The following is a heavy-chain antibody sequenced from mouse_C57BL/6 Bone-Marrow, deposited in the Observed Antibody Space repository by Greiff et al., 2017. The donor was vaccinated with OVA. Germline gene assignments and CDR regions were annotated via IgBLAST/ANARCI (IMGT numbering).Heavy chain of an antibody. Sequence: VMLVESGAELARPGASVKLSCKASGYTFTSYGISWVKQRTGQGLEWIGEIYPRSGNTYYNEKFKGKATLTADKSSSTAYMELRSLTSEDSAVYFCARDLGNLFAYWGQGTLVTVSA. J-gene: IGHJ3*01. CDR2: IYPRSGNT. V-gene: IGHV1-81*01. D-gene: IGHD4-1*01. CDR1: GYTFTSYG. CDR3: ARDLGNLFAY.